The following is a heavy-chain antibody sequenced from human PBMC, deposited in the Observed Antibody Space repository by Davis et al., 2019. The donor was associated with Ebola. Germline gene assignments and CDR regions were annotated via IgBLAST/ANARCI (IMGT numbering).Heavy chain of an antibody. CDR3: AREGSEFNDAFDM. Sequence: GESLKISCAASGFTFSSYWMHWVRQAPGEGLVWVSRVKSDGSSTSYADSVKGRFTISRDNVKNTLYLQMNSLRAEDTAVYYCAREGSEFNDAFDMWGQGTMVTVSS. V-gene: IGHV3-74*01. CDR1: GFTFSSYW. D-gene: IGHD3-10*01. J-gene: IGHJ3*02. CDR2: VKSDGSST.